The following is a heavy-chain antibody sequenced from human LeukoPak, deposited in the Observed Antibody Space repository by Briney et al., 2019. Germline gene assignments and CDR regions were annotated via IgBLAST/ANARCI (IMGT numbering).Heavy chain of an antibody. J-gene: IGHJ4*02. CDR2: ISSSSNYI. Sequence: PGGSLRLSCTASGFTFGDYAMSWIRQAPGKGLERVSSISSSSNYIYYADSVKGRFTVSRDNAKNSLYLQMNSLRVDDTAVYYCARVEMATIGDYWGQGTLVTVSS. V-gene: IGHV3-21*01. CDR3: ARVEMATIGDY. D-gene: IGHD5-24*01. CDR1: GFTFGDYA.